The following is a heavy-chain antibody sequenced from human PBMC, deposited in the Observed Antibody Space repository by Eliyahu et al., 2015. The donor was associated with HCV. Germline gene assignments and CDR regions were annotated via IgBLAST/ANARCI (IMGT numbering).Heavy chain of an antibody. Sequence: QITLKESGPTLVKPTQTLTLTCTFSGFSLSTSGVGVGWIRQPPGKALEWVAPLFLGDDKRYSPSLKSRLTITKDTSKNQVVLTMTNMDPVDTATYYCAHRRGGGVDYWGQGTLVTVSS. V-gene: IGHV2-5*02. J-gene: IGHJ4*02. CDR2: LFLGDDK. CDR1: GFSLSTSGVG. CDR3: AHRRGGGVDY. D-gene: IGHD3-16*01.